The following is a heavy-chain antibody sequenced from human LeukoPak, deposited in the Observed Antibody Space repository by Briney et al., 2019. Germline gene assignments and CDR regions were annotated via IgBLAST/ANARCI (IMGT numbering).Heavy chain of an antibody. Sequence: SETLSLTCAVYGGSFSGYYWSWIRQPPGKGLEWIGEINHSGSTNYNPSLKSRVTISVDKSKNQFSLKLSSVTAADTAVYYCARVGGGYSYGNDAFDIWGQGTMVTVSS. CDR2: INHSGST. CDR3: ARVGGGYSYGNDAFDI. D-gene: IGHD5-18*01. J-gene: IGHJ3*02. V-gene: IGHV4-34*01. CDR1: GGSFSGYY.